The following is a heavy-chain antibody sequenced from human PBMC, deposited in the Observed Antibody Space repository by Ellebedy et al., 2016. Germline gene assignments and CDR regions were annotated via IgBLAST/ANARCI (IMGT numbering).Heavy chain of an antibody. Sequence: ASVKVSCXASGYTFTSYGISWVRQAPGQGLEWMGWISAYNGNTNYAQKLQGRVTMTTDTSTSTAYMELRSLRSDDTAVYYCARGLGYCSSTSCYGMDVWGQGTTVTVSS. V-gene: IGHV1-18*01. D-gene: IGHD2-2*01. CDR3: ARGLGYCSSTSCYGMDV. CDR1: GYTFTSYG. J-gene: IGHJ6*02. CDR2: ISAYNGNT.